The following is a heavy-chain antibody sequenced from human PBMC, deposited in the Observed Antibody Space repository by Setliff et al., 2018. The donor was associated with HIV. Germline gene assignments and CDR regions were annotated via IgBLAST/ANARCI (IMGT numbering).Heavy chain of an antibody. CDR1: GGSFSGYF. D-gene: IGHD3-22*01. CDR2: INHGGDT. CDR3: ARVGDFYDGSGHYSVLDAFDM. V-gene: IGHV4-34*01. J-gene: IGHJ3*02. Sequence: SETLSLTCAVYGGSFSGYFWTWIRQPPQKRLEWIGEINHGGDTNYNPSLKSRVTISVDTSKNQFSLKLSSVTATDTAVYYCARVGDFYDGSGHYSVLDAFDMWGQGTKVTVSS.